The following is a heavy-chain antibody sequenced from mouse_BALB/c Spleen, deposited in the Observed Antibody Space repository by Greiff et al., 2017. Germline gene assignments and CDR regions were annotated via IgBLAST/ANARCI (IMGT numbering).Heavy chain of an antibody. CDR1: GFTFSSYA. CDR2: ISSGGSYT. CDR3: ARERNYYGSSYGDY. D-gene: IGHD1-1*01. Sequence: DVMLVESGGGLVKPGGSLKLSCAASGFTFSSYAMSWVRQTPEKRLEWVATISSGGSYTYYPDSVKGRFTISRDNAKNTRYLQMSSLRSEDTAMYYCARERNYYGSSYGDYWGQGTAVTVSS. J-gene: IGHJ4*01. V-gene: IGHV5-9-1*01.